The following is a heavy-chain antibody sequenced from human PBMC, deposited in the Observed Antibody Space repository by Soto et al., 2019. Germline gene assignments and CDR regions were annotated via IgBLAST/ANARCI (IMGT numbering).Heavy chain of an antibody. V-gene: IGHV5-51*01. D-gene: IGHD2-15*01. CDR2: IYPGDSDT. CDR3: ASGYCSGGSCYHAFDI. J-gene: IGHJ3*02. Sequence: GESLKISCKGSGYSFTSYWIGWVRQMPGKGLEWMGIIYPGDSDTRYSPSFQGQVTISADKSISTAYLQWSSLKASDTAMYYCASGYCSGGSCYHAFDIWGQGTMVTVSS. CDR1: GYSFTSYW.